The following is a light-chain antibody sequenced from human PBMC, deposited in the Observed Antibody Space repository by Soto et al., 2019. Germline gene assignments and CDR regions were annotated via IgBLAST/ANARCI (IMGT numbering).Light chain of an antibody. V-gene: IGLV1-44*01. Sequence: QAVVTQPPSASGTPGQRVTISCSGSSSNIGSNTVNWYQQLPGTAPKLLIYSNNQRPSGVPDRFSGSKSGTSASLAISGLQSEDEADYYCAAWDDSLIGPRFGGGTKLTVL. CDR3: AAWDDSLIGPR. J-gene: IGLJ3*02. CDR1: SSNIGSNT. CDR2: SNN.